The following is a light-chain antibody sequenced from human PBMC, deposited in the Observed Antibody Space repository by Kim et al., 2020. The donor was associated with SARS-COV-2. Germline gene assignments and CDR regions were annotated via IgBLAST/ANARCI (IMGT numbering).Light chain of an antibody. V-gene: IGLV1-44*01. CDR1: SSNIGSNA. CDR3: AVWDESLSGRV. CDR2: SDN. J-gene: IGLJ3*02. Sequence: QSVLAQPPSASGTPGQRVTISCSGSSSNIGSNAVSWYQQLPGTAPKLLIYSDNQRPSGVPDRFSGSKSGTSASLAISGLQSEDEADYYCAVWDESLSGRVFGGGTQLTVL.